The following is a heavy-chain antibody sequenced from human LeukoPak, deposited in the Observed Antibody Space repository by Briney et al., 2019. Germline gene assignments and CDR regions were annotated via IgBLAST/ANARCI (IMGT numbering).Heavy chain of an antibody. CDR3: ARAWVVAPNFFDP. CDR2: IKNTGRT. V-gene: IGHV4-34*01. J-gene: IGHJ5*02. D-gene: IGHD2-15*01. Sequence: SETPSLTCGVYGGSFSDHYWSWVRQSPGKGLEWIGEIKNTGRTYYNPSLKSRVTISVDTSKNQFSLKLSSVTAADTAVYYCARAWVVAPNFFDPWGQGTLVTVSS. CDR1: GGSFSDHY.